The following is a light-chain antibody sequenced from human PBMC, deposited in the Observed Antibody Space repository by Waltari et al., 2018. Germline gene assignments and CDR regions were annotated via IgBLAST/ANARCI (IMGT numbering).Light chain of an antibody. CDR3: QQYNNWPPYT. CDR1: RSVSSN. J-gene: IGKJ2*01. V-gene: IGKV3-15*01. CDR2: GAS. Sequence: LSCRASRSVSSNLAWYQQTPGQAPRLLIYGASTRATGIPARFXXXGSGTXFXXXIXSLQSEDXXXXYCQQYNNWPPYTFGQGSKLEI.